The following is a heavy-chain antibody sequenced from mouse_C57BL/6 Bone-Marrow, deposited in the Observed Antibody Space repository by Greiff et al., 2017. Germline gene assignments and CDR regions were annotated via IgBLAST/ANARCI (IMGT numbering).Heavy chain of an antibody. D-gene: IGHD2-4*01. J-gene: IGHJ2*01. CDR3: ARSNPFCYYYGYFDY. Sequence: VQLQQSGAELVRPGTSVKVSCKASGYAFTNYLIEWVKQRPGQGLEWIGVINPGSGGTNYNEKFKGKATLTADKSSSTAYMQLSSLTSEDSAVYFCARSNPFCYYYGYFDYWGQGTTLTGSS. V-gene: IGHV1-54*01. CDR1: GYAFTNYL. CDR2: INPGSGGT.